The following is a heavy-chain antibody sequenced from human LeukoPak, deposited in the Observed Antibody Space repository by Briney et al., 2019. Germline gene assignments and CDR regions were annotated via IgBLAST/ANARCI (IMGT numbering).Heavy chain of an antibody. CDR3: ARHGRGILWFGELFINWFDP. D-gene: IGHD3-10*01. Sequence: SETLSLTCAVYGGSFSGYYWSWIRQPPGKGLEWIGEINHSGSTNYNPSLKSRVTISVDTSKNQFSLKLSSVTAADTAVYYCARHGRGILWFGELFINWFDPWGQGTLVTVSS. CDR2: INHSGST. J-gene: IGHJ5*02. V-gene: IGHV4-34*01. CDR1: GGSFSGYY.